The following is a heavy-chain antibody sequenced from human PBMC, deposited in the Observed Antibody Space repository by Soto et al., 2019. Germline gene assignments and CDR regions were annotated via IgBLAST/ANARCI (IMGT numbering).Heavy chain of an antibody. CDR2: IYYSGST. V-gene: IGHV4-39*01. J-gene: IGHJ6*04. CDR1: GGSISSSSYY. CDR3: ARHPEKPFYYYCGMDV. Sequence: SETLSLTCTVPGGSISSSSYYWGWIRQPPGKGLEWIGSIYYSGSTYYNPSLKSRVTISVDTSKNQFSLKLSSVTAADTAVYYCARHPEKPFYYYCGMDVWGKGTTITVSS.